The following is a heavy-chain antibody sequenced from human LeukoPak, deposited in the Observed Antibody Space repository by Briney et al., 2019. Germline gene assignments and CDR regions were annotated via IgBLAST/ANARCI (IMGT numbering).Heavy chain of an antibody. CDR1: GFTFSGHW. J-gene: IGHJ4*02. CDR2: INEHGTDS. Sequence: PGRSLRLSCTASGFTFSGHWIHWVRQAPGMGLVWVSRINEHGTDSMYAESVKGRFTISRDNAKNTVYLQMNSLRAEDTAVYYCVRDETLWTLDWWGQGTLVSVSS. CDR3: VRDETLWTLDW. V-gene: IGHV3-74*03. D-gene: IGHD1-1*01.